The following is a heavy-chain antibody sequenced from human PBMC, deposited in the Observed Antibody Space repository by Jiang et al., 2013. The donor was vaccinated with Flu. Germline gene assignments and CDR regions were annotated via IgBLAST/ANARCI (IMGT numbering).Heavy chain of an antibody. CDR2: IYSSGNS. J-gene: IGHJ4*02. D-gene: IGHD1-1*01. V-gene: IGHV4-30-4*01. CDR3: ARGDNSGTHFDF. CDR1: SGSISSGNYY. Sequence: GPGLVKPSQTLSLTCTVSSGSISSGNYYWTWIRQPPGKGLEWIGYIYSSGNSYYNPSLKTRVAMSVDTSKDQFSLKLNSVTAADTAVYSCARGDNSGTHFDFWGQGSLVTVSS.